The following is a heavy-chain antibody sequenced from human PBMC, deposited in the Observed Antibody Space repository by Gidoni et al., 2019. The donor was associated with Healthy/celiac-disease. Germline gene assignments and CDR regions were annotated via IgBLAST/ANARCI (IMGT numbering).Heavy chain of an antibody. V-gene: IGHV1-2*02. D-gene: IGHD6-13*01. CDR1: GSTFTGHS. CDR3: ARVARKFHRPQQLVNYFDY. J-gene: IGHJ4*02. CDR2: INPNSGGT. Sequence: QVQLVPSGAEVKKPGASVKVSCKASGSTFTGHSLHWVRQAPGQGLEWMGWINPNSGGTNYAQKFQGRVTMTRDTSISTAYMELSRLRSDDTAVYYCARVARKFHRPQQLVNYFDYWGQGTLVTVSS.